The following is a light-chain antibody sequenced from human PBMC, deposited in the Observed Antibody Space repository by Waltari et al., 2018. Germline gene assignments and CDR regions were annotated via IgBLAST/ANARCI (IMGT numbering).Light chain of an antibody. CDR1: SRDVGGFNY. J-gene: IGLJ3*02. V-gene: IGLV2-14*03. CDR3: SSYTFSTTWV. CDR2: DVS. Sequence: QSALTQPASVSGSPGQSITISCPGTSRDVGGFNYVSWYQQYPGKAPKLMIYDVSSRPSGVSNRFFGSKSGNTASLTISGLQAEDEADYYCSSYTFSTTWVFGGGTKVTV.